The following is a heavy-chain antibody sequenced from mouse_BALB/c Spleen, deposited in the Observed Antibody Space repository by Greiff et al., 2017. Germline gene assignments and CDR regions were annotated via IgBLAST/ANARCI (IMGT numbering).Heavy chain of an antibody. J-gene: IGHJ4*01. Sequence: VQLQQSGPELVKPGASVKVSCKASGYSFTDYNMYWVKQSHGKSLEWIGYIDPYNGGTSYNQKFKGKATLTVDKSSSTAFMHLNSLTSEDSAVYYCARRGYYGYDEGIYYAMDYWGQGTSVTVSS. CDR2: IDPYNGGT. CDR3: ARRGYYGYDEGIYYAMDY. D-gene: IGHD2-2*01. CDR1: GYSFTDYN. V-gene: IGHV1S135*01.